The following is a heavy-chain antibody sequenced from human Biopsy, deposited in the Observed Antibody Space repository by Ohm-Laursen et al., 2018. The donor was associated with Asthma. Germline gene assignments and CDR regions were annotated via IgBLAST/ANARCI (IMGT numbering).Heavy chain of an antibody. J-gene: IGHJ4*02. CDR3: ARIPRRSGSYFVDY. V-gene: IGHV4-31*03. D-gene: IGHD3-22*01. CDR2: IHHSGTS. CDR1: GLSTTSVGCC. Sequence: TLSFTCPVFGLSTTSVGCCRNCTRQDPGKGLEWIGYIHHSGTSYFNPSLKSRVSFSRDTSKNQFPLRLSSVTAADPAMYYCARIPRRSGSYFVDYWGQGTLVTVSS.